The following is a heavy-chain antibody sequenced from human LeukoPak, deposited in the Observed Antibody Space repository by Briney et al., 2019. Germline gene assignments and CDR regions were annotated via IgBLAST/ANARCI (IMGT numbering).Heavy chain of an antibody. J-gene: IGHJ4*02. CDR1: GGPFTSYA. D-gene: IGHD3-22*01. CDR3: ARGLSGDYYDSSGLDY. V-gene: IGHV1-69*13. Sequence: SVKVSCKASGGPFTSYAISWVGQAPGQGLEWRGGIIPIFGTANYAQKFQGRVTITADESTSTAYMELSSLRSEDTAVYYCARGLSGDYYDSSGLDYWGQGTLVTVSS. CDR2: IIPIFGTA.